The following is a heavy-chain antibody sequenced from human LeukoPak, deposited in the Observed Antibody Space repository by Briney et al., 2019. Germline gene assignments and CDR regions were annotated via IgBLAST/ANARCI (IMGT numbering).Heavy chain of an antibody. CDR1: GYSISSGYY. J-gene: IGHJ3*02. Sequence: SETLSLTCTVSGYSISSGYYWGWIRQPPGKGLEWIGSIYHSGSTYYNLSLKSRVTISVDTSKNQFSLKLSSVTAADTAVYYCARGRAFDIWGQGTMVTVSS. V-gene: IGHV4-38-2*02. CDR3: ARGRAFDI. CDR2: IYHSGST.